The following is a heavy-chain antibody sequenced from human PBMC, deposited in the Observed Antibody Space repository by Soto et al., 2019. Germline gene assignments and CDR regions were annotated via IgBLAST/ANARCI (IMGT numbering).Heavy chain of an antibody. D-gene: IGHD6-6*01. CDR3: ARDLGIAARPSYYYYGMDV. CDR1: GDTFTGYY. Sequence: ASVKVSCKASGDTFTGYYMHCVRQAPGQGLEWMGWINPNSGGTNYAQKFQGWVTMTRDTSISTAYMELSRLRSDDTAVYYCARDLGIAARPSYYYYGMDVWGQGTTVTVSS. J-gene: IGHJ6*02. V-gene: IGHV1-2*04. CDR2: INPNSGGT.